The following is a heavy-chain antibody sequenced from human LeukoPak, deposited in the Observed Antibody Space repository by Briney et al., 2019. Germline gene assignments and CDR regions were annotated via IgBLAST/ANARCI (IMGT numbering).Heavy chain of an antibody. CDR1: GGSISSYY. CDR3: ARGNGGADY. V-gene: IGHV4-59*12. Sequence: PSETLSLTCTVSGGSISSYYWSWIRQPPGKGLEWIGFFSYSGSTTYSPSLKSRVTMSVDTSKNQFSLKLSSVTAADTAVYYCARGNGGADYWGQGTLVTVSS. J-gene: IGHJ4*02. CDR2: FSYSGST. D-gene: IGHD4-23*01.